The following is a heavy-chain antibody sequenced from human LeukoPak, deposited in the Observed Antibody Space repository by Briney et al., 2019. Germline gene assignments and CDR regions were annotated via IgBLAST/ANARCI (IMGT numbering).Heavy chain of an antibody. Sequence: ASVKVSCKASGYTFTNYGVTWVRQVPGQGLEWMGRINPNSGGTNYAQKFQGRVTMTRDTSISTAYMELSRLRSDDTAVYYCARPSGYSYGYYFDYWGQGTLVTVSS. J-gene: IGHJ4*02. CDR2: INPNSGGT. CDR1: GYTFTNYG. CDR3: ARPSGYSYGYYFDY. D-gene: IGHD5-18*01. V-gene: IGHV1-2*06.